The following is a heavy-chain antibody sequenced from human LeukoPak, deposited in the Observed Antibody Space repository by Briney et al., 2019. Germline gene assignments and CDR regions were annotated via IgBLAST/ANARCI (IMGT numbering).Heavy chain of an antibody. D-gene: IGHD3-10*01. V-gene: IGHV4-61*02. J-gene: IGHJ3*02. Sequence: SETLSLTCTVSNGSISSDTHFWSWIRQPAGKGLEWIGRMSSSGISTYSPSLKSRVTISIDTSRNQFPMNLNSVTAADTAVYYCAKSNGYGLIDIWGQGTMVTVSS. CDR1: NGSISSDTHF. CDR3: AKSNGYGLIDI. CDR2: MSSSGIS.